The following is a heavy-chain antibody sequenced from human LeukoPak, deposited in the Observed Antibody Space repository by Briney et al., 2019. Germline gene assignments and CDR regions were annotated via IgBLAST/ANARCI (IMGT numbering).Heavy chain of an antibody. J-gene: IGHJ4*02. CDR3: AKEKKYYYDGSGYPGYDY. D-gene: IGHD3-22*01. Sequence: PGGSLRLSCTASGFTFSIFGMHWVRQAPGKGLAWVAFIRYDGTNKYYADSVKGRFTISRDNSKNTLYLQMNSLRAEDTAVYYCAKEKKYYYDGSGYPGYDYWGQGTLVTVTS. CDR1: GFTFSIFG. V-gene: IGHV3-30*02. CDR2: IRYDGTNK.